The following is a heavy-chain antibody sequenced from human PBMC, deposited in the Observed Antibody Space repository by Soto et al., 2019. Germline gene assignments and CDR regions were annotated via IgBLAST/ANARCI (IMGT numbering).Heavy chain of an antibody. Sequence: EVQMLESGGGVVRPGGSLRLSCIASGFTFSNYAMSWVRQAPGKGLEWVSTISDNGANTFIGDSMKDHFDISRDNSKNTVFLHLSTVRAEDTAIYYCARAIGADFFDYGGQGTPVTVSS. J-gene: IGHJ4*02. CDR1: GFTFSNYA. D-gene: IGHD6-25*01. CDR3: ARAIGADFFDY. CDR2: ISDNGANT. V-gene: IGHV3-23*01.